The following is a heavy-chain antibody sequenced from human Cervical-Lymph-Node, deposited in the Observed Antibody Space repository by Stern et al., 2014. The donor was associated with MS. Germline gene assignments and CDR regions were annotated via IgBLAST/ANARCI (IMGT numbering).Heavy chain of an antibody. CDR3: ARKSLSMDHYFDS. D-gene: IGHD2-2*03. V-gene: IGHV4-59*01. CDR2: IYYTGTT. CDR1: GASISSYY. J-gene: IGHJ4*02. Sequence: KESGPGLVKPSETLSLTCTVSGASISSYYWNWIRQPPGKGLEWIGYIYYTGTTNYNPSLKGRVAISLDTSKNQFSLILRSVSAADTAVYYCARKSLSMDHYFDSWGQGTLVTVSS.